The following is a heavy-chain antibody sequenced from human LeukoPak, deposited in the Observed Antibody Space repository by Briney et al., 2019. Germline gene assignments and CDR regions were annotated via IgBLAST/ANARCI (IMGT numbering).Heavy chain of an antibody. D-gene: IGHD6-19*01. V-gene: IGHV3-30*04. CDR2: ISYDGVNT. J-gene: IGHJ4*02. CDR3: ARDLGLAVASSWGGLDY. CDR1: GFTFRSSA. Sequence: QPGGSLRLSCTASGFTFRSSAMHWVRQAPGKGLEWVAVISYDGVNTYFADSVKGRFTISRDNSKNTLFLQMSSLRHEDTAVYFCARDLGLAVASSWGGLDYWGQGTLVTVSS.